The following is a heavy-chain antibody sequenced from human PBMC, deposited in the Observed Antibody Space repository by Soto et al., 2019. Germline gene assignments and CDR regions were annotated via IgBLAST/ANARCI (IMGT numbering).Heavy chain of an antibody. D-gene: IGHD6-13*01. Sequence: EVQLLESGGGLVQPGGSLRLSCAASGFTFSSYAMSWVRQAPGKGLEWVSAISGSGGSTYYADSVKGRFTISRDNSKNALYLQMNSMRAEDTAVYYCAKVGLYSSSWDDYWGQGTLVTVSS. J-gene: IGHJ4*02. V-gene: IGHV3-23*01. CDR3: AKVGLYSSSWDDY. CDR1: GFTFSSYA. CDR2: ISGSGGST.